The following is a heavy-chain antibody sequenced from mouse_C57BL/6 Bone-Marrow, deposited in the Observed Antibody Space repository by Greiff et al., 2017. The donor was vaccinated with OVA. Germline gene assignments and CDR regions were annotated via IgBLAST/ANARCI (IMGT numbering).Heavy chain of an antibody. CDR2: IDPSDSYT. CDR3: ANRGGNYAAY. J-gene: IGHJ3*01. V-gene: IGHV1-59*01. D-gene: IGHD2-1*01. Sequence: QVQLQQPGAELVRPGTSVKLSCKASGYTFTSYWMHWVKQRPGQGLEWIGVIDPSDSYTNYNQKFKGKATLTVDTSSSTAYMQLSSLTSEDSAVYYCANRGGNYAAYWGQGTLVTVSA. CDR1: GYTFTSYW.